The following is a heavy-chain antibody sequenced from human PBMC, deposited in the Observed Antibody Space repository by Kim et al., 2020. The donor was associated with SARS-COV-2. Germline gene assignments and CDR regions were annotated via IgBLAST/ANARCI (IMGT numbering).Heavy chain of an antibody. CDR2: IKSKTDGGTT. D-gene: IGHD3-22*01. J-gene: IGHJ1*01. V-gene: IGHV3-15*01. CDR1: GFTFSNAW. Sequence: GGSLRLSCAASGFTFSNAWMSWVLQAPGKGLEWVGRIKSKTDGGTTDYAAPVKGRFTISRDDSKNTLYLQMNSLKTEDTAVYYCTTDWYYYDSSGYPRAEYFQHWGQGTLVTVSS. CDR3: TTDWYYYDSSGYPRAEYFQH.